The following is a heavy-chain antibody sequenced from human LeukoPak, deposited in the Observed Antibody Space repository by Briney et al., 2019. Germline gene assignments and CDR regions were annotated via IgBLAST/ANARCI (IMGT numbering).Heavy chain of an antibody. V-gene: IGHV3-21*01. CDR2: ISSSSRHR. Sequence: GGSLRLSCVASGFTFSTYSMNWVRQAPGKGLEWVSSISSSSRHRYYADSVEGRFTISRDDAKNSVYLQMNSLRAEETAVYYCVRDFNTVTTAYLQHWGQGTLVTVSS. D-gene: IGHD4-17*01. CDR1: GFTFSTYS. CDR3: VRDFNTVTTAYLQH. J-gene: IGHJ1*01.